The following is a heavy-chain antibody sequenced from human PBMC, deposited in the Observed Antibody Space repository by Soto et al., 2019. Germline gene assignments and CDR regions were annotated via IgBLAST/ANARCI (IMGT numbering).Heavy chain of an antibody. V-gene: IGHV3-23*01. CDR1: GFTFSSYA. Sequence: EVQLLESGGGLVQPGGSLRLSCAASGFTFSSYAMSWVRQAPGKGLEWVSAISGSGGSTYYADSVKGRFTISRDNSKYTLYLQMNSLRAEDTAIYYCARFGSGSDAFDIWGQGTMVTVSS. J-gene: IGHJ3*02. CDR2: ISGSGGST. CDR3: ARFGSGSDAFDI. D-gene: IGHD3-3*01.